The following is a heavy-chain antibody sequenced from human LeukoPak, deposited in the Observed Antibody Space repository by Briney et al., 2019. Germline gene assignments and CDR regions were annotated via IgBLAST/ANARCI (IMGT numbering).Heavy chain of an antibody. D-gene: IGHD3-22*01. J-gene: IGHJ1*01. CDR3: VRDHYYNSSGYTFRH. V-gene: IGHV4-59*01. Sequence: SETLSLTCTVSGGSISNYYWSWIRQPPGKGLEWIGYIYYSGSTNYSPSFRSRVTISVDTSKNQFYLKLDSVTAADTAMYYCVRDHYYNSSGYTFRHWGQGTLVTVSS. CDR1: GGSISNYY. CDR2: IYYSGST.